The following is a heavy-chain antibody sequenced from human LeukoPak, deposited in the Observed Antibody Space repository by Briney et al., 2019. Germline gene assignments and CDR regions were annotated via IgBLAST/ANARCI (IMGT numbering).Heavy chain of an antibody. CDR2: INPNDGDT. CDR1: GYTFTDYY. Sequence: ASVNVSFKASGYTFTDYYMHWVRQAPGQGFEWMGWINPNDGDTNYAQKFQGRVTMTRDTSISTAQMEVSRLRCDDTAVYYCARARFLYCSSTTCLFDYWGEGTLVTVSS. CDR3: ARARFLYCSSTTCLFDY. J-gene: IGHJ4*02. V-gene: IGHV1-2*02. D-gene: IGHD2-2*01.